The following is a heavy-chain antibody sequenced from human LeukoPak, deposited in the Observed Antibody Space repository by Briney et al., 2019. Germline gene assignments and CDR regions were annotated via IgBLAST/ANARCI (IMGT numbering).Heavy chain of an antibody. J-gene: IGHJ4*02. CDR1: GFTFSSYS. V-gene: IGHV3-21*01. CDR3: AREPLYSSGWDY. Sequence: PGGSLRLSCAASGFTFSSYSMNWVRQAPGKGLEWVSSISSSSSYIYYADSVKGRFTISRDNAKNTLYLQMNSLRAEDTAVYYCAREPLYSSGWDYWGQGTLVTVSS. CDR2: ISSSSSYI. D-gene: IGHD6-19*01.